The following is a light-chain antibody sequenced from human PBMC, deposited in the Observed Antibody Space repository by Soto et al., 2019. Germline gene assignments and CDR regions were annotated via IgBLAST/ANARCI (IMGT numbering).Light chain of an antibody. CDR1: QSVSSN. Sequence: EIVMTQSPATLSVSPGERATLSCRASQSVSSNLAWYQQKPGQAPRLLIYGASTRATGIPARFSGSWSGTEFTLTISSLQSEDFAVYSCQQYNNWPPGTFGQGTKVEIK. V-gene: IGKV3-15*01. CDR2: GAS. CDR3: QQYNNWPPGT. J-gene: IGKJ1*01.